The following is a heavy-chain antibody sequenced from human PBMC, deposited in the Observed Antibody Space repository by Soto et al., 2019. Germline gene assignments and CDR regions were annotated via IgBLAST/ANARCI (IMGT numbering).Heavy chain of an antibody. CDR3: ARGYCSGGSCYDSTGHYYYYGMDV. Sequence: GGSLRLSCAASGFSFSIYWMHWVRQAPGKGLEWVAVISYDGSNKYYADSVKGRFTISRDNSKNTLYLQMNSLRAEDTAVYYCARGYCSGGSCYDSTGHYYYYGMDVWGQGTTVTVSS. CDR2: ISYDGSNK. V-gene: IGHV3-30-3*01. CDR1: GFSFSIYW. J-gene: IGHJ6*02. D-gene: IGHD2-15*01.